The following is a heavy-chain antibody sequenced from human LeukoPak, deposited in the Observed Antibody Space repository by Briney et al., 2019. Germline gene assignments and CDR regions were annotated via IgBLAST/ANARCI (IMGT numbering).Heavy chain of an antibody. CDR2: IYPGDSDT. V-gene: IGHV5-51*01. Sequence: GESLKISCKGSGYSFTSNWICCARQMPGKGLEWMGIIYPGDSDTRYSPSFQGQVTISADKSISTAYLQWSSLKASDTATYYCARRAYGGNSDYWGQGTLVTVSS. CDR1: GYSFTSNW. J-gene: IGHJ4*02. D-gene: IGHD4-23*01. CDR3: ARRAYGGNSDY.